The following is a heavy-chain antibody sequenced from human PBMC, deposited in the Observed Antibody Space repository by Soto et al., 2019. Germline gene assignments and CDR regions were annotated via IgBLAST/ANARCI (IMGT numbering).Heavy chain of an antibody. Sequence: EVQLVESGGGLVKPGGSLRLCCAASGFSFSDYTMNWVRQAPGKGLEWVSSISGSTSYTYYADSLKGRFTVSRDNAEKSLYLQMHSLRAEDTAVYYCARDGAFCSGTGCRDYYHYMDFWGKGTTVTVSS. CDR1: GFSFSDYT. V-gene: IGHV3-21*01. D-gene: IGHD2-2*01. CDR3: ARDGAFCSGTGCRDYYHYMDF. CDR2: ISGSTSYT. J-gene: IGHJ6*03.